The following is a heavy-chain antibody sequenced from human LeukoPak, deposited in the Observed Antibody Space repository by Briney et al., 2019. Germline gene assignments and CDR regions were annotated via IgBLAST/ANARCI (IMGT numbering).Heavy chain of an antibody. CDR2: MSGSGGFA. D-gene: IGHD6-19*01. Sequence: PGGSLRLSCAASGFTFSSYAMIWVRQAPGKGLEWVSSMSGSGGFAYYADSVKGRFTISRDNSKNTLYLQMNSLRAEDTAVYYCAKDPYSSPYYFDYWGQGTLVTVSS. CDR1: GFTFSSYA. V-gene: IGHV3-23*01. CDR3: AKDPYSSPYYFDY. J-gene: IGHJ4*02.